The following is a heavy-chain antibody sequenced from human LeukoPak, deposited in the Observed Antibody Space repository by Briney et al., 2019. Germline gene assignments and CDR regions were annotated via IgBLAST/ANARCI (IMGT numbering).Heavy chain of an antibody. Sequence: TGGSLRLSCAASGFTLSNYDMNWVRQAPGKVLEWVSSISTSSRYIYYKDSVRGRFTISRDDAKNSLYLEMNSLRAEDTAVYYCARADCSSSTCYLRRSWFDPWGQGTLVTVSS. CDR3: ARADCSSSTCYLRRSWFDP. J-gene: IGHJ5*02. D-gene: IGHD2-2*01. V-gene: IGHV3-21*01. CDR1: GFTLSNYD. CDR2: ISTSSRYI.